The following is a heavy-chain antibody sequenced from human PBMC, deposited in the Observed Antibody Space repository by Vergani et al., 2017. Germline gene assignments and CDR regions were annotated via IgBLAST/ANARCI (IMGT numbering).Heavy chain of an antibody. D-gene: IGHD4-11*01. CDR2: IRSKAYGGPT. Sequence: EVQLLESGGGLVQPGGSLRLPCTPSDFTFGVYSLSWFRQAPGKGLGWVGFIRSKAYGGPTEYAASVKGRFTISRDDSKSIAYLQMNSLKTEDTAVYYCTRDPYSGXFDYWGQGTLVTVSS. CDR3: TRDPYSGXFDY. J-gene: IGHJ4*02. CDR1: DFTFGVYS. V-gene: IGHV3-49*03.